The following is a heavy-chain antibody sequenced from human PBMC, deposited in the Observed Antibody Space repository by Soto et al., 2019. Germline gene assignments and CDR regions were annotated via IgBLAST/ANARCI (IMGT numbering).Heavy chain of an antibody. Sequence: PSETLCVTCVLYGESFSVNFWNWIRQSPGKGLEWIGETDDLGNANYRPYLKSRVRISVDTSKKQFSLTLSSVTAADAGVYYCAKRRGGITLVRKPYAMDVWGQGTTVTVSS. J-gene: IGHJ6*01. CDR1: GESFSVNF. CDR3: AKRRGGITLVRKPYAMDV. D-gene: IGHD3-10*01. CDR2: TDDLGNA. V-gene: IGHV4-34*01.